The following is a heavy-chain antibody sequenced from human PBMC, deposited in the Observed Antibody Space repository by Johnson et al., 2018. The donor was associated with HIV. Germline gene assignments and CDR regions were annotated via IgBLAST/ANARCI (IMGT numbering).Heavy chain of an antibody. J-gene: IGHJ3*02. CDR1: GFTFSNYG. Sequence: QVQLVESGGGVVQPGGSRRLSCAAFGFTFSNYGMHWVRLAPGKGLEWVAFIRPAGNNKYYEDSVEGRFTISRDKSKNTLSPQMNRLRVEDTALYYCTKPVVPAGDDLDMYEFAFYIWGQGTMVTVS. CDR2: IRPAGNNK. D-gene: IGHD2-2*01. V-gene: IGHV3-30*02. CDR3: TKPVVPAGDDLDMYEFAFYI.